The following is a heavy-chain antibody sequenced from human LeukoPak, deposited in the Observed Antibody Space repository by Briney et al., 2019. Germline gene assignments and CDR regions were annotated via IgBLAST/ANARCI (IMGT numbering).Heavy chain of an antibody. CDR2: IYYSGST. V-gene: IGHV4-31*03. D-gene: IGHD6-6*01. CDR3: ARASIGWSRHFDY. CDR1: GGSISSGGYY. J-gene: IGHJ4*02. Sequence: PSETLSLTRTVSGGSISSGGYYWSWIRQHPGKGLEWIGYIYYSGSTYYNPSLKSRVTISVDTSKNQFSLKLSSVTAADTAVYYCARASIGWSRHFDYWGQGALVTVSS.